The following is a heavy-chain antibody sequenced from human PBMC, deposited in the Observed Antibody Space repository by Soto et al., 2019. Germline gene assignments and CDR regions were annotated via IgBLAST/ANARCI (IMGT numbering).Heavy chain of an antibody. CDR3: ARGVTANYMGGDAFAI. CDR1: GGSFSSYM. D-gene: IGHD4-4*01. V-gene: IGHV1-69*01. J-gene: IGHJ3*02. CDR2: IMPVFGTP. Sequence: QVLLVQSGAEVKKPGSSVKVSCQAAGGSFSSYMVSWVRQAPGQGLDYMGGIMPVFGTPTYTEKFQGRDTITADESTGTAYLELTSLKSDDTAVYYCARGVTANYMGGDAFAIWGQGTLVAVSS.